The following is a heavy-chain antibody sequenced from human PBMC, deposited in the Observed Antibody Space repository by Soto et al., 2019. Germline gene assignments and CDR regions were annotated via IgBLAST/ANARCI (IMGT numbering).Heavy chain of an antibody. Sequence: WASVKVSCKASGYTFTSYGISWVRQAPGQGLEWMGWISAYNGNTNYAQKLQGRVTMTTDTSTSTAYMELRSLRSDDTAVYYCARIPTVTTFFAFDIWGQGTMVTVSS. CDR3: ARIPTVTTFFAFDI. J-gene: IGHJ3*02. CDR2: ISAYNGNT. V-gene: IGHV1-18*04. D-gene: IGHD4-17*01. CDR1: GYTFTSYG.